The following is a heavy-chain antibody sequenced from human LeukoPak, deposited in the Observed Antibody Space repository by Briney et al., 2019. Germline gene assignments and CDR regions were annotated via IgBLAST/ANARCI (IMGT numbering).Heavy chain of an antibody. J-gene: IGHJ3*02. CDR2: ISWNSGSI. Sequence: PGGSLRLSCAASGFTFSSYWMSWVRQAPGKGLEWVSGISWNSGSIGYADSVKGRFTISRDNAKNSLYLQMNSLRAEDTALYYCAKDSTNYDILTGYYKNAFDIWGQGTMVTVSS. CDR3: AKDSTNYDILTGYYKNAFDI. CDR1: GFTFSSYW. V-gene: IGHV3-9*01. D-gene: IGHD3-9*01.